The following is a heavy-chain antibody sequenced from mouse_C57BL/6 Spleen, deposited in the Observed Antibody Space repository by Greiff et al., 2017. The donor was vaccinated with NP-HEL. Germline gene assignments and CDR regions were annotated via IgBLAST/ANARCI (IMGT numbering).Heavy chain of an antibody. V-gene: IGHV5-17*01. CDR2: ISSGSSTI. CDR1: GFTFSDYG. CDR3: ARPLYYYGSSYYAMDY. Sequence: EVHLVESGGGLVKPGGSLKLSCAASGFTFSDYGMHWVRQAPEKGLEWVAYISSGSSTIYYADTVKGRFTISRDNAKNTLFLQMTSLRSEDTAMYYCARPLYYYGSSYYAMDYWGQGTSVTVSS. D-gene: IGHD1-1*01. J-gene: IGHJ4*01.